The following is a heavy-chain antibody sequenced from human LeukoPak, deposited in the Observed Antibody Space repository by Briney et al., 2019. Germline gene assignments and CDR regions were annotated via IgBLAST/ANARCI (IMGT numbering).Heavy chain of an antibody. CDR3: AKDRWWEQLGAFDI. CDR2: IRWNSGSI. V-gene: IGHV3-9*03. J-gene: IGHJ3*02. Sequence: PGRSLRLSCAASGFTFDDYAMHWVRQAPGEGLEWVSGIRWNSGSIGYADSVKGRFTISRDNAKNSLYLQMISLRAEDMALYYCAKDRWWEQLGAFDIWGQGTMVTVSS. CDR1: GFTFDDYA. D-gene: IGHD1-26*01.